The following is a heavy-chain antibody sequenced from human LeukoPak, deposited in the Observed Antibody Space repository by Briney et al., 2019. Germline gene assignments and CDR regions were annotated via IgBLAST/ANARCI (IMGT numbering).Heavy chain of an antibody. D-gene: IGHD3-16*01. J-gene: IGHJ5*02. CDR2: VIGDST. Sequence: PGGSLRLSCAASGFTFTSYAMNWVRQAPGKGLGWSPPVIGDSTYYRDSVKGRFTISRDKANNMLYLQMNSLRAEDTAVYFCAKAAVGFWADAWGQGSQVTVSS. CDR3: AKAAVGFWADA. CDR1: GFTFTSYA. V-gene: IGHV3-23*01.